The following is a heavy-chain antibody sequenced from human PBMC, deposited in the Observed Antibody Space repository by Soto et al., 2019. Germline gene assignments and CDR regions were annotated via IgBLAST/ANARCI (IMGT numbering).Heavy chain of an antibody. CDR3: AGGGINYGDYLSMDV. J-gene: IGHJ6*03. V-gene: IGHV3-21*01. D-gene: IGHD4-17*01. CDR2: LSSSSTYI. Sequence: EVQLVESGGGLVKPGGSLRLSCAASGFTCSSYNMNWVRQAPGKGLEWVSSLSSSSTYIYYADSVKGRFTISRDNAKNSPYLQMNSLRAEDTAVYYCAGGGINYGDYLSMDVWGKGTTVTVSS. CDR1: GFTCSSYN.